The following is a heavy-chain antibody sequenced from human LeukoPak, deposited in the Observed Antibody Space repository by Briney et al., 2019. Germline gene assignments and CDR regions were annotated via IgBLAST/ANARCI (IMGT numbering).Heavy chain of an antibody. CDR1: EFSLSTSGVG. J-gene: IGHJ4*02. CDR3: AHRTGGYGKFDY. Sequence: SGPTLVKPTQTLTLTCTFSEFSLSTSGVGVGWIRQSPGKALEWVAVIYWDDDKHYSPSLKSRLTITKDTSKKQVVLTMTNMDPVDTATYYCAHRTGGYGKFDYWGQGTLVTVSS. CDR2: IYWDDDK. V-gene: IGHV2-5*02. D-gene: IGHD5-12*01.